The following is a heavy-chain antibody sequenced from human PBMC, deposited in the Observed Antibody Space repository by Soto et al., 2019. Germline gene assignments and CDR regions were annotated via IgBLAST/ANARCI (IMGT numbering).Heavy chain of an antibody. J-gene: IGHJ4*02. CDR1: GGSISSGGYY. V-gene: IGHV4-31*03. CDR3: ARENPNKHFDY. CDR2: IYYSGST. Sequence: SETLSLTCTVSGGSISSGGYYWSWIRQHPGKGLEWIGYIYYSGSTYYNPSLKSRVTISVDTSKNQFSLKLSSVTAADTAVYYCARENPNKHFDYWGQGTLVTVSS.